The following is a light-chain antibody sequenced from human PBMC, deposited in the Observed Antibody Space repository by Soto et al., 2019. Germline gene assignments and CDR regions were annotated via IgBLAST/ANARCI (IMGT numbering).Light chain of an antibody. J-gene: IGKJ2*02. V-gene: IGKV3D-15*01. CDR2: DAA. Sequence: EKVMTQSPPTLSVSPGGRVTLSCRASQSVSSNLAWYQQKPHQAPTRLIYDAATRATASPLRCSGSGSGTEFTLTISSLQSEDAAVYYCQQYNDCLCTFGPGTKVDIK. CDR1: QSVSSN. CDR3: QQYNDCLCT.